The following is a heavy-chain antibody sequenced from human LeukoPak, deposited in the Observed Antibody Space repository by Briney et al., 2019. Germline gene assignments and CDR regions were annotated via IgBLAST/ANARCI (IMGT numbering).Heavy chain of an antibody. CDR2: ISYDGSNK. D-gene: IGHD6-19*01. Sequence: GRSLRLPCAASGFTFSSYGMHWVRQAPGKGLEWVAVISYDGSNKYYADSVKGRFTISRDNSKNTLYLQMNSLRAEDTAVYYCAKGIAVAAFQHWGQGTLVTVSS. V-gene: IGHV3-30*18. J-gene: IGHJ1*01. CDR1: GFTFSSYG. CDR3: AKGIAVAAFQH.